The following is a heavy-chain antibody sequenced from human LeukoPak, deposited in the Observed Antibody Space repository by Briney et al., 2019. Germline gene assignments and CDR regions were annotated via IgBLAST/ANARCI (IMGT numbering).Heavy chain of an antibody. CDR2: IYHSGST. J-gene: IGHJ4*02. Sequence: PSETLSLTCTVSGYSISSGYYWGWIRQPPGKGLEWIGSIYHSGSTYYNPSLKSRVTISVDTSKNQFSLKLSSVTAADTAVYYCARHRGGMTPLYLDYWGQGTLVTVSS. V-gene: IGHV4-38-2*02. CDR1: GYSISSGYY. D-gene: IGHD2-15*01. CDR3: ARHRGGMTPLYLDY.